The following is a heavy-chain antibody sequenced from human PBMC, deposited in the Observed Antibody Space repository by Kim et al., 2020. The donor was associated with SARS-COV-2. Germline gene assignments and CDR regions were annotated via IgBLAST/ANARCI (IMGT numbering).Heavy chain of an antibody. Sequence: GGSLRLSCVASGFTFSNAWMSWVRQAPGKGLEWIGRIKRKTDGETPDYIAPVKGRFTISRDDSKNTLYLEMNSLKTEDTAVYYCTGSRRFLDYWGQGTRV. CDR3: TGSRRFLDY. J-gene: IGHJ4*02. V-gene: IGHV3-15*01. D-gene: IGHD3-3*01. CDR1: GFTFSNAW. CDR2: IKRKTDGETP.